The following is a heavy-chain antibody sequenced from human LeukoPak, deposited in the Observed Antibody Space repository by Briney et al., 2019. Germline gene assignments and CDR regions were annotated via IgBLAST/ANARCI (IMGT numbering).Heavy chain of an antibody. Sequence: SVKVSCKVSGYTLTELSMHWVRQAPGKGLEWMGGIIPIFGTANYAQKFQGRVTITADESTSTAYMELSSLRSEDTAVYYCARAGGYCSGGSCYGWFGPWGQGTLVTVSS. J-gene: IGHJ5*02. CDR1: GYTLTELS. V-gene: IGHV1-69*13. CDR2: IIPIFGTA. CDR3: ARAGGYCSGGSCYGWFGP. D-gene: IGHD2-15*01.